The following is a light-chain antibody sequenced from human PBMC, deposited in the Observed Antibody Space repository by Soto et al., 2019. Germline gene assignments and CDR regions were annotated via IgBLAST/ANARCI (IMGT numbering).Light chain of an antibody. J-gene: IGKJ1*01. CDR3: QQYNSYSPT. CDR2: KTS. V-gene: IGKV1-5*03. CDR1: QSISSW. Sequence: IQMTQSPSTLSATVGDRVTITCRASQSISSWLAWYQQKPGKAPKLLIYKTSNLESGVPSRFSGSGSGTEFSLTISSLQPDDFAPYYCQQYNSYSPTFGQGTMA.